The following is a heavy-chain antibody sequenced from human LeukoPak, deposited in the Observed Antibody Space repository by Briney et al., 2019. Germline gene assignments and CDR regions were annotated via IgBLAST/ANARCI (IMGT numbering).Heavy chain of an antibody. CDR1: GITFRSYG. CDR3: AKGARGDTVTSIVGLNWFDP. D-gene: IGHD4-17*01. CDR2: ISYDGSHK. Sequence: GGSLRLSCAASGITFRSYGMHWVRQAPGKGLEWVAVISYDGSHKYYADSVKGRFSISRDNSKNMLYLQMNSLRADDTAVYYCAKGARGDTVTSIVGLNWFDPWGQGTLVTVSS. J-gene: IGHJ5*02. V-gene: IGHV3-30*18.